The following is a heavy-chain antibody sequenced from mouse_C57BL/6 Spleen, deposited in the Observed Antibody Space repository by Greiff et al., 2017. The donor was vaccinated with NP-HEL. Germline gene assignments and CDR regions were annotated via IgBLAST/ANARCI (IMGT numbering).Heavy chain of an antibody. CDR2: ISNGGGST. CDR1: GFTFSDYY. Sequence: EVQRVESGGGLVQPGGSLKLSCAASGFTFSDYYMYWVRQTPEKRLEWVAYISNGGGSTYYPDTVKGRFTISRDNAKNTLYLQMSRLKSEDTAMYYCARQGIYYDYDGGFAYWGQGTLVTVSA. D-gene: IGHD2-4*01. V-gene: IGHV5-12*01. J-gene: IGHJ3*01. CDR3: ARQGIYYDYDGGFAY.